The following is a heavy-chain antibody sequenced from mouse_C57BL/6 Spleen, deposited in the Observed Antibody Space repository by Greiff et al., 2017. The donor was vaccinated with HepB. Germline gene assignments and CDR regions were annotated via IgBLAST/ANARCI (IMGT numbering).Heavy chain of an antibody. J-gene: IGHJ3*01. CDR2: IYPGSGST. V-gene: IGHV1-55*01. CDR1: GYTFTSYW. D-gene: IGHD3-2*02. CDR3: ARASSDTGAWFAY. Sequence: QVQLQQSGAELVKPGASVKMSCKASGYTFTSYWITWVKQRPGQGLEWIGDIYPGSGSTNYNEKFKSKATLTVDTSSSTAYMQLSSLTSEDSAVYDCARASSDTGAWFAYWGQGTLVTVSA.